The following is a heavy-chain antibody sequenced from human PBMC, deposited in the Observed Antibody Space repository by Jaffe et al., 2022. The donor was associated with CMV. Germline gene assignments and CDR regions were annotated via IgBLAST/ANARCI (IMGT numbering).Heavy chain of an antibody. V-gene: IGHV4-39*01. CDR1: GDSISGSSYN. CDR3: ARHHLGIAAY. D-gene: IGHD7-27*01. Sequence: QVQLQESGPGLVEPSETLSLTCAVSGDSISGSSYNWGWIRQPPGKGLEWIGSMNYNGSPYYNPSLKSRVTISVDTSKNQFSLNLRSVTAADTAVYYCARHHLGIAAYWGQGTLVTVSS. CDR2: MNYNGSP. J-gene: IGHJ4*02.